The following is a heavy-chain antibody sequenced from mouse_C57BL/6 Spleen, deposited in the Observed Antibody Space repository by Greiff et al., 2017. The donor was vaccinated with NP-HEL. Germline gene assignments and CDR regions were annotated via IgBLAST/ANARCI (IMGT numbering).Heavy chain of an antibody. Sequence: ESGPGMVKPSQSLSLTCTVTGYSITSGYDWHWIRHFPGNKVEWMGYISYSGSTNYNPSLKSRISITHDTSKNHFFLKLNSVTTEDTATYYCASAYDYDAMDYWGQGTSVTVSS. D-gene: IGHD6-5*01. J-gene: IGHJ4*01. CDR2: ISYSGST. CDR3: ASAYDYDAMDY. V-gene: IGHV3-1*01. CDR1: GYSITSGYD.